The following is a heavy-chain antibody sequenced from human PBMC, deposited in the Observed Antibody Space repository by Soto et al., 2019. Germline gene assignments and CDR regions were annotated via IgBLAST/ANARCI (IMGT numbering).Heavy chain of an antibody. J-gene: IGHJ4*02. CDR2: ISAYNGNT. D-gene: IGHD6-19*01. Sequence: ASVKVSCKASGYTFTSYGISWVRQAPGQGLEWMGWISAYNGNTNYAQKLQGRVAMTTDTSTSTAYMELRSLRSDDTAVYYCARKLLAVAGTEFDYWGQGTLVTVSS. CDR1: GYTFTSYG. CDR3: ARKLLAVAGTEFDY. V-gene: IGHV1-18*01.